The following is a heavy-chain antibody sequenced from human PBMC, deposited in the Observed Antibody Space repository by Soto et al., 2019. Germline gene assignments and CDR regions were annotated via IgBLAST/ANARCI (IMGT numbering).Heavy chain of an antibody. D-gene: IGHD4-17*01. CDR3: TTDRATVTRYYYYGMDV. J-gene: IGHJ6*02. CDR1: GFTFSNAW. V-gene: IGHV3-15*01. CDR2: IKSKTDGGTT. Sequence: GGSLRLSCAASGFTFSNAWMSWVRQAPGKGLEWVGRIKSKTDGGTTDYAAPVKGRFTISRDDSKNTLYLQMNSLKTEDTAVYYCTTDRATVTRYYYYGMDVWGQGTTVTVSS.